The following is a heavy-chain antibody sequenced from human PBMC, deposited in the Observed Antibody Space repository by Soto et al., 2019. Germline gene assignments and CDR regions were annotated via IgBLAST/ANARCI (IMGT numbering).Heavy chain of an antibody. CDR3: ARDLGIVVVPAAIGNWFDP. Sequence: SVKVSCKASGGTFSSYAISWVRQAPGQGLEWMGGIIPIFGTANYAQKFQGRVTITADESTSTAYMELSSLRSEDTAVYYCARDLGIVVVPAAIGNWFDPWGQGTLVTVSS. CDR2: IIPIFGTA. J-gene: IGHJ5*02. D-gene: IGHD2-2*01. V-gene: IGHV1-69*13. CDR1: GGTFSSYA.